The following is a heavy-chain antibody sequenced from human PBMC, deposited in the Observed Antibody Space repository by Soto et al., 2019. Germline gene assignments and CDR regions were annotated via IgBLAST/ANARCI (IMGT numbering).Heavy chain of an antibody. V-gene: IGHV3-23*01. CDR1: GFTFSSYA. CDR3: ARRGSGSYDDY. D-gene: IGHD1-26*01. CDR2: ISGSGGST. J-gene: IGHJ4*02. Sequence: EVQLLESGGGLVQPGGSLRLSCAASGFTFSSYAMRWVRQAPGKGLEWVSAISGSGGSTYYADSVKGRFTISRDNSKNTLYLQMNRLRAEDTAVYYCARRGSGSYDDYWGQGTLVTVCS.